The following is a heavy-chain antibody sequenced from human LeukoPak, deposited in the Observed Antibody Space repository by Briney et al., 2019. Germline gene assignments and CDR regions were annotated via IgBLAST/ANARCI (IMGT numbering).Heavy chain of an antibody. CDR3: ARGRMGSSSWYWFDY. Sequence: ASVKVSCKASGGTFSSYAISWVRQAPGQGLEWMGWMNPNSGNTGYAQKFQGRVTMTRNTSISTAYMELSSLRSEDTAVYYCARGRMGSSSWYWFDYWGQGTLVTVSS. J-gene: IGHJ4*02. D-gene: IGHD6-13*01. CDR2: MNPNSGNT. V-gene: IGHV1-8*02. CDR1: GGTFSSYA.